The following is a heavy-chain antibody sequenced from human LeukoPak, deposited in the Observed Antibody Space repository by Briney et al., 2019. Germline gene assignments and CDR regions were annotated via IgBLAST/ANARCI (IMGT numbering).Heavy chain of an antibody. CDR3: ARNIAAAGTSFDP. D-gene: IGHD6-13*01. Sequence: GGSLRLSCVVSGFTFSSYWMSWVRQAPGKGLEWVAYLNQDGSQKYYVDSVKGRFTISRDNAKSSLYLQVSSLRAEDTAVYYCARNIAAAGTSFDPWGQGTLVTVAS. CDR1: GFTFSSYW. CDR2: LNQDGSQK. J-gene: IGHJ5*02. V-gene: IGHV3-7*01.